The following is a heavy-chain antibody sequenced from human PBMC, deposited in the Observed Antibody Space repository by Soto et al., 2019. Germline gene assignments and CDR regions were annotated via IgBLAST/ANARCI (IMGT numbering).Heavy chain of an antibody. Sequence: EVQLLESGGGLVKPGGSLRLSCAASGFTFSSYDMSWVRQAPGKGLEWVSTISGSGGSTYYADSVKGRFTISRDNSKNTLSLQMNSMRAEDTAIYYCAKARQGRGWSLDAFDIWGQGTMVTVSS. J-gene: IGHJ3*02. CDR3: AKARQGRGWSLDAFDI. CDR2: ISGSGGST. V-gene: IGHV3-23*01. D-gene: IGHD6-19*01. CDR1: GFTFSSYD.